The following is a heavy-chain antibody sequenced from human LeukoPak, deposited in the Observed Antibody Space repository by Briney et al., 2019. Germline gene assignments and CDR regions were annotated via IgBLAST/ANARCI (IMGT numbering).Heavy chain of an antibody. V-gene: IGHV4-34*01. CDR1: GGSFSGYY. CDR3: ARGKRGYSYGLDY. J-gene: IGHJ4*02. D-gene: IGHD5-18*01. Sequence: SETLSLTCAVYGGSFSGYYWSWIRQPPGKGLEWIGEINHSGSNNYNPSLRSRVTISVDTSKNQLSLKLSSVTAADTAVYYCARGKRGYSYGLDYWGQGTLVTVSS. CDR2: INHSGSN.